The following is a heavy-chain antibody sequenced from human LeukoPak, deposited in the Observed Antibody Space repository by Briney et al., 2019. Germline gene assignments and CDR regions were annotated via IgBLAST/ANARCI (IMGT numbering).Heavy chain of an antibody. CDR2: MYNSGST. D-gene: IGHD5-18*01. CDR3: ARRDTASDFDY. CDR1: GDSISSYY. V-gene: IGHV4-59*01. J-gene: IGHJ4*02. Sequence: SEILSLTCTVSGDSISSYYWTWIRQPPGKGLEWIGYMYNSGSTNYNPSLKSRVTISVDTSKNQFSLKLSSVTAADTAVYYCARRDTASDFDYWGQGILVTVSS.